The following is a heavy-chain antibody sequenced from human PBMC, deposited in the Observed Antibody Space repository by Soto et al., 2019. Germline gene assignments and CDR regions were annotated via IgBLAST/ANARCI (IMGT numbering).Heavy chain of an antibody. D-gene: IGHD6-6*01. Sequence: SETLSLTCTVSGGSISSGGYYWSRIRQHPGKGLEWIGYIYYSGSTYYNPSLKSRVTISVDTSKNQFSLKLSSVTAADTAVYYCARDARYSSSSQVFDYWGQGTLVTV. CDR2: IYYSGST. V-gene: IGHV4-31*03. J-gene: IGHJ4*02. CDR1: GGSISSGGYY. CDR3: ARDARYSSSSQVFDY.